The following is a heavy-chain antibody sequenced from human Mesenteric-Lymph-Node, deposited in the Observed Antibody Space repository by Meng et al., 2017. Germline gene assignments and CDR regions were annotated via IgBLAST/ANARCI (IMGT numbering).Heavy chain of an antibody. D-gene: IGHD6-19*01. CDR3: VRHSSGWSSEYFQH. CDR1: GYTFTSYG. V-gene: IGHV1-18*01. CDR2: ISAYNGNT. J-gene: IGHJ1*01. Sequence: QVQPVQPGAEVKKPGASVKVSCKASGYTFTSYGISWVRQAPGQGLEWMGWISAYNGNTNYAQKLQGRVTMTTDTSTSTAYMELRSLRSDDTAVYYCVRHSSGWSSEYFQHWGQGTLVTVSS.